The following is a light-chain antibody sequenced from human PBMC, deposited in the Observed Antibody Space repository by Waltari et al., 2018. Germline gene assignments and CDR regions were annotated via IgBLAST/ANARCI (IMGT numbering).Light chain of an antibody. CDR3: QSYDSRLSVVV. V-gene: IGLV1-40*03. CDR2: GNN. CDR1: TSNIGAGSH. J-gene: IGLJ2*01. Sequence: QSVLPPPPSLSGAPGQRVTMSCTGSTSNIGAGSHVPWYQHLPGTAPKLLIFGNNTRPTGAPDRFSAAKSGASASLAITGLQSEDEAVYYCQSYDSRLSVVVFGGGTKLTVL.